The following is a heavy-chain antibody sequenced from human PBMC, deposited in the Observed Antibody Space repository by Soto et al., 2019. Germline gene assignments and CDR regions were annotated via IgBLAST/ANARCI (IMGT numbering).Heavy chain of an antibody. Sequence: QMQLVESGGGLVEPGGSLRLSCEASGFTFSDNYMTWIRQAPGKGLEWISYMSGSGDAIYYADSVKGRFTISRDNAKNLLEPEMNSLRAEDTAMYHCVRGNFYYGMDVWGQGTTVTVSS. CDR1: GFTFSDNY. CDR3: VRGNFYYGMDV. J-gene: IGHJ6*02. V-gene: IGHV3-11*01. CDR2: MSGSGDAI.